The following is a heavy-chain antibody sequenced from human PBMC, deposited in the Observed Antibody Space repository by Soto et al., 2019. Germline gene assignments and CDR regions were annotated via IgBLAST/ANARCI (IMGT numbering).Heavy chain of an antibody. CDR1: SRPISSGGDS. CDR3: ARSQTTVTSYDY. CDR2: IYHSGST. D-gene: IGHD4-17*01. Sequence: SETLSFRCAVSSRPISSGGDSWSLIRQPPGKGLEWIGYIYHSGSTYYSPSLKSRVPISVVRSKNQFSLKLSSVTAAVTAVYYCARSQTTVTSYDYWGQGTLVTVSS. J-gene: IGHJ4*02. V-gene: IGHV4-30-2*01.